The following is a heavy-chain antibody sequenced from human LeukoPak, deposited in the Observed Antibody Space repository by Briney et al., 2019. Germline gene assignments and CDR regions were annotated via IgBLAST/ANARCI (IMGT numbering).Heavy chain of an antibody. CDR1: GGSISSYY. CDR2: IYTSGST. J-gene: IGHJ6*03. V-gene: IGHV4-4*07. D-gene: IGHD6-19*01. Sequence: SETLSLTCTVSGGSISSYYWSWIRQPAGKGLEWIGRIYTSGSTNYSPSLKSRVTMSVDTSKNQFSLKLSSVTAADTAVYYCARVGGWTQPYYYYYMDVWGKGTTVTVSS. CDR3: ARVGGWTQPYYYYYMDV.